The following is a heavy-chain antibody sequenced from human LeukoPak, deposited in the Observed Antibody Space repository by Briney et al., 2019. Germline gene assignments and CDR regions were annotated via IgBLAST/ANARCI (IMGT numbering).Heavy chain of an antibody. D-gene: IGHD2-15*01. CDR1: GFTFSSYG. J-gene: IGHJ4*02. CDR2: ISFDGTNK. CDR3: VKAGGYCSGGSCSFFDY. Sequence: PGGSLRLSCAASGFTFSSYGMHWVRQAPGRGLEWVALISFDGTNKYYADSVKGRFTISRDNSKNTLYLQMNSPRDEDTALYYCVKAGGYCSGGSCSFFDYWGQGTLVTVSS. V-gene: IGHV3-30*18.